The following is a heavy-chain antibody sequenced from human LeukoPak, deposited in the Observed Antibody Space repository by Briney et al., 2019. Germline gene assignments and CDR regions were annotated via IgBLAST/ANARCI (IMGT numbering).Heavy chain of an antibody. D-gene: IGHD3-9*01. V-gene: IGHV3-23*01. CDR1: GFTFSSYA. Sequence: GGSLRLSCAASGFTFSSYAMSWVRQATGKGLEWDSAISGSGGSTYYADSVKGRFTISRDNSKNTLYLQMNSLRAEDTAVYYCAAEYYDILTGSNYYYGMDVWGQGTTVTVSS. CDR2: ISGSGGST. CDR3: AAEYYDILTGSNYYYGMDV. J-gene: IGHJ6*02.